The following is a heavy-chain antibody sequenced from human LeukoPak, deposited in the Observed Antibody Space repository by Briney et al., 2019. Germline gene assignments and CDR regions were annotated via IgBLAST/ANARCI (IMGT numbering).Heavy chain of an antibody. Sequence: PGGSLRLPCAASGFTFSSYWMSWVRQAPGKGLEWVANIKQDGSEKYYVDSVKGRFTISRDNAKNSLYLQMNSLRAEDTAVYYCARERGPYDFWSGYSPYYYYYYGMDVWGQGTTVTVSS. CDR1: GFTFSSYW. CDR3: ARERGPYDFWSGYSPYYYYYYGMDV. J-gene: IGHJ6*02. V-gene: IGHV3-7*01. CDR2: IKQDGSEK. D-gene: IGHD3-3*01.